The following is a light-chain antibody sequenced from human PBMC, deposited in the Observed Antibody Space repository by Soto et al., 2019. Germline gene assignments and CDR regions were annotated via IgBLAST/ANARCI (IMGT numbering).Light chain of an antibody. J-gene: IGKJ5*01. CDR3: QQRSKWPIT. V-gene: IGKV3-11*01. CDR1: QSVSSY. CDR2: DAS. Sequence: EIVLTQSPATLSLSPGERAALSVRASQSVSSYLAWYQQKPGQAPRLLIYDASNRATGIPARFSGSGSGTDFTLTISSLEPEDFAVYYCQQRSKWPITFGQGTRLEIK.